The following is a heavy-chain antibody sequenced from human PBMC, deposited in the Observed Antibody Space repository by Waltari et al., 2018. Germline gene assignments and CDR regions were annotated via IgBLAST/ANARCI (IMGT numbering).Heavy chain of an antibody. J-gene: IGHJ4*02. CDR2: INPSGGST. Sequence: GQGLEWMGIINPSGGSTSYAQKFQGRVTMTRDTSTSTVYMELSSLRSEDTAVYYCARGPDYYDSSGYQGYYFDYWGQGTLVTVSS. D-gene: IGHD3-22*01. CDR3: ARGPDYYDSSGYQGYYFDY. V-gene: IGHV1-46*03.